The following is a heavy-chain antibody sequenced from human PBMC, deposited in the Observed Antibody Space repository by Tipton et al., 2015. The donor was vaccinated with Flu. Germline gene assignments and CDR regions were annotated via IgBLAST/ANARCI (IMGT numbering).Heavy chain of an antibody. CDR1: GYTFSSYE. CDR2: MNPNSGNT. J-gene: IGHJ2*01. CDR3: ARNRQQSRYFDL. Sequence: QLVQSGAEVKKPGASVKVSCKASGYTFSSYEINWVRQATGQGLEWMGWMNPNSGNTGYAQKFQGRVTMTRNTSISTAYMELTSLTSEETAVYHCARNRQQSRYFDLWGRGTLVTVSS. V-gene: IGHV1-8*01. D-gene: IGHD1-1*01.